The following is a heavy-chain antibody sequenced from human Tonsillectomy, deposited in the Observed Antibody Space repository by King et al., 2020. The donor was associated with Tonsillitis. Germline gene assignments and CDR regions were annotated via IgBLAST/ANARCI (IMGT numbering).Heavy chain of an antibody. J-gene: IGHJ6*03. CDR2: IRDKAHSYST. D-gene: IGHD3-9*01. CDR1: GFTFSDHY. Sequence: VQLVESGGGLVQPGGSLRLSCAASGFTFSDHYMDCVRPAPGKGLEGVGRIRDKAHSYSTEYAASVKGRFTISGDDSQTSLYLQMHYLKPEDTAVYYCASVRLDFFCMDVWGKGPTVTVSS. V-gene: IGHV3-72*01. CDR3: ASVRLDFFCMDV.